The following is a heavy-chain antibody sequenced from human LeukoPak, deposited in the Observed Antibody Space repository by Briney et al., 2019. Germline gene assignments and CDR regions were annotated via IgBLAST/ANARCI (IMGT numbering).Heavy chain of an antibody. D-gene: IGHD1-26*01. Sequence: ASVKVSCKASGYTFTSYYMRWVRQAPGQGLEWMGIINPSGGSTSYAQKFQGRVPMTRDTSTSTVYMELSSLRSEDTAVYYCARELGATEVYWGQGTLVTVSS. J-gene: IGHJ4*02. CDR1: GYTFTSYY. V-gene: IGHV1-46*03. CDR3: ARELGATEVY. CDR2: INPSGGST.